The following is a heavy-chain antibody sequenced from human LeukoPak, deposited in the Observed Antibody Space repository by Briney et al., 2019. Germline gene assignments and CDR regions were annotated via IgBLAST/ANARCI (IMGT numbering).Heavy chain of an antibody. CDR2: ISSSSKTI. CDR1: GFTFSSYS. D-gene: IGHD2-2*01. CDR3: ARGIHKTHCTRASCYVNWFDP. Sequence: PGGSLRLSCAASGFTFSSYSMNWVRQAPGKGLEWVLYISSSSKTIYYADSVKGRFTISRDNAKNSLSLQMNSLRAEDTAVYYCARGIHKTHCTRASCYVNWFDPWGQGTLVTVSS. J-gene: IGHJ5*02. V-gene: IGHV3-48*04.